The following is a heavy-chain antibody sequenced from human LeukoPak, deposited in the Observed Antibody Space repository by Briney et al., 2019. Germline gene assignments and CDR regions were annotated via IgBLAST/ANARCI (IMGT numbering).Heavy chain of an antibody. CDR2: ISGSGGST. CDR3: AKIVVVPAAVYYFDY. J-gene: IGHJ4*02. V-gene: IGHV3-23*01. D-gene: IGHD2-2*01. Sequence: PGGSLRLSCAASGFTFSSYAMSWVRQAPGKGLEWVSAISGSGGSTYYADSVKGRFTIPRDNSKNTLYLQMNSLRAEDTAVYYCAKIVVVPAAVYYFDYWGQGTLVTVSS. CDR1: GFTFSSYA.